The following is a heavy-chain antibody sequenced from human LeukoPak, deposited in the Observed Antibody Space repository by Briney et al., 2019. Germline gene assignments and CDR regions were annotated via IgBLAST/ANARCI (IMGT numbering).Heavy chain of an antibody. J-gene: IGHJ4*02. CDR1: GYTFTSYD. Sequence: ASVKVSCKASGYTFTSYDISWVRQAPGQGLEWMGRISAYNGNTNYAQKLQGRVTMTTDTSTSTAYMELRSLRSDDTAVYYCARDLAYDSSGPIDYWGQGTLVTVSS. V-gene: IGHV1-18*01. CDR2: ISAYNGNT. CDR3: ARDLAYDSSGPIDY. D-gene: IGHD3-22*01.